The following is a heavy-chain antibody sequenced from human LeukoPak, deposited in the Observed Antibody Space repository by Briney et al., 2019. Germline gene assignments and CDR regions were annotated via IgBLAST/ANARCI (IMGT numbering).Heavy chain of an antibody. CDR2: IIPIFGTA. V-gene: IGHV1-69*13. CDR3: ASVYDKTIYGMDV. CDR1: GGTFSSYA. Sequence: SVKVSCTASGGTFSSYAISWVRQAPGQGLEWMGGIIPIFGTANYAQKFQGRVTITADESTSTAYMELSSLRSEDTAVYYCASVYDKTIYGMDVWGQGTTVTVSS. D-gene: IGHD5/OR15-5a*01. J-gene: IGHJ6*02.